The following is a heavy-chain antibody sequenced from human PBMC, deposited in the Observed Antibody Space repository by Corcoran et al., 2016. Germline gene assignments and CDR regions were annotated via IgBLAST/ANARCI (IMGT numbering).Heavy chain of an antibody. CDR1: GGSISSYY. CDR3: AARGTYSAYEIRGAFDI. V-gene: IGHV4-59*01. D-gene: IGHD5-12*01. Sequence: QVQLQESGPGLVKPSETLSLTCTVSGGSISSYYWSWIRQPPGKGLEWIGYIYYSGSPNYNPSLTSRGTISVDTSKNQFSLKLSSVTAADTAVYYCAARGTYSAYEIRGAFDIWGQGTMVTVSS. J-gene: IGHJ3*02. CDR2: IYYSGSP.